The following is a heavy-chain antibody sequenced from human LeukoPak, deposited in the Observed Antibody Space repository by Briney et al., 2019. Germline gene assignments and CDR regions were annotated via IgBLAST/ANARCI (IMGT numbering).Heavy chain of an antibody. V-gene: IGHV3-33*01. D-gene: IGHD6-13*01. J-gene: IGHJ4*02. CDR2: IRYDGSNK. CDR1: GFTFSSYG. CDR3: ARETRPPGYSSSGIFDY. Sequence: PGGSLRLSCAASGFTFSSYGMHWVRQAPGKGLEWVAVIRYDGSNKYYADSVKGRFTISRDNSKNTLYLQMNSLRAEDTAVYYCARETRPPGYSSSGIFDYWGQGTLVTVSS.